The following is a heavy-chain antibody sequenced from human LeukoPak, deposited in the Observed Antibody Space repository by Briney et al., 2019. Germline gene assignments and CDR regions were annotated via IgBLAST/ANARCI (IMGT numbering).Heavy chain of an antibody. Sequence: GGSLRLSRAASGFTFSDYYMSWIRQAPGKGLEWAAYISSGTYYADSVKGRFTISRDNAKNSLYLQMNSLRAEDTAMYYCARDPNGDYIGAFDMWGQGTVVTVSS. D-gene: IGHD4-17*01. CDR3: ARDPNGDYIGAFDM. CDR1: GFTFSDYY. CDR2: ISSGT. J-gene: IGHJ3*02. V-gene: IGHV3-11*01.